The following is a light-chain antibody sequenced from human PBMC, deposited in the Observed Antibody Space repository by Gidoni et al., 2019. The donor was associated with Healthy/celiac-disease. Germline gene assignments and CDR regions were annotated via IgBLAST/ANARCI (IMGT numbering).Light chain of an antibody. CDR3: QQYNNWLLWT. CDR1: QSVSSN. V-gene: IGKV3-15*01. Sequence: EIVMTQSPATLSVSPGERATLSCRASQSVSSNLAWYQQKPGQAPRLLIYGASTRATGIPARFSGSGSGTEFTLTISSLQSEDFAVYYCQQYNNWLLWTFXQXTKVXIK. CDR2: GAS. J-gene: IGKJ1*01.